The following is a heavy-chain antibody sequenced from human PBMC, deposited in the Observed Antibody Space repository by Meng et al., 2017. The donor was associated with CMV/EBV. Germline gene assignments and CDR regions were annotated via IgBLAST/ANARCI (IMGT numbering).Heavy chain of an antibody. J-gene: IGHJ4*02. Sequence: GGSLRLSCAASGFTFSNYAMSGVRQAPGKGLEWVSTISGSGGSTYYADSVKGRFTISRDISKNTLYLQMNSLGAEDTAVYYCAKVSPRINTYYFDYWGQGTLVTVSS. V-gene: IGHV3-23*01. CDR3: AKVSPRINTYYFDY. CDR1: GFTFSNYA. CDR2: ISGSGGST.